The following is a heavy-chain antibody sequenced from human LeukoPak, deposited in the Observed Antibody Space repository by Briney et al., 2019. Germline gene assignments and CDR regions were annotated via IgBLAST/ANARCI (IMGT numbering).Heavy chain of an antibody. CDR1: GFTFSSYS. Sequence: PGGSLRLSCAASGFTFSSYSMNWVRQAPGKGLEWVSYISSSSSTIYYADSVKGRFTISRDNAKNSLYLQMNSLRAEDTAVYYCTRHERWQLGMDVWGQGTTVTVSS. V-gene: IGHV3-48*01. D-gene: IGHD2-15*01. J-gene: IGHJ6*02. CDR2: ISSSSSTI. CDR3: TRHERWQLGMDV.